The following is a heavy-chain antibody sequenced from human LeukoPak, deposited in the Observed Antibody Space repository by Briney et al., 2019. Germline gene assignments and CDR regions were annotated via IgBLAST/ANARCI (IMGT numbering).Heavy chain of an antibody. V-gene: IGHV1-2*02. CDR2: INPNSGGT. D-gene: IGHD3-3*01. CDR3: ARGATFWSGYYSNFDY. Sequence: ASVKVSCNASGYTFTGYYMHWVRQAPGQGLEWMGWINPNSGGTNYAQKFQGRVTMTRDTSISTAYMELSRLRSDDTAVYYCARGATFWSGYYSNFDYWGQGTLVTVSS. J-gene: IGHJ4*02. CDR1: GYTFTGYY.